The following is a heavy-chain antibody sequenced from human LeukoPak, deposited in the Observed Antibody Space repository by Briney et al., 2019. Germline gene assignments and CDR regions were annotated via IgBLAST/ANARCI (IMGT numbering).Heavy chain of an antibody. J-gene: IGHJ5*02. D-gene: IGHD3-3*01. CDR3: ARGVTDDYDFLNWFDP. CDR1: GFTFSSYS. V-gene: IGHV4-39*07. CDR2: IYYSGST. Sequence: GSLRLSCAASGFTFSSYSMNWVRQAPGKGLEWIGSIYYSGSTYYNPSLKSRVTISVDTSKNQFSLKLSSVTAADTAVYYRARGVTDDYDFLNWFDPWGQGTLVTVSS.